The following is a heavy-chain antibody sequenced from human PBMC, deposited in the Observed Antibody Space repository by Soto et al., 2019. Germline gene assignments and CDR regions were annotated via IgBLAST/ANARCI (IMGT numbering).Heavy chain of an antibody. V-gene: IGHV3-30-3*01. CDR1: GFAFSSYA. J-gene: IGHJ6*02. CDR3: ASDLGYYYYGMDV. CDR2: ISYDGSNK. Sequence: QVQLVESGGGVVQPGRSLTLSCAASGFAFSSYAMHWVRQAPGKGLEWVAVISYDGSNKYYADSVKGRFTISRDNSKNTLYLQMNSLRDEDTAVYYCASDLGYYYYGMDVWGQGTTDTVS.